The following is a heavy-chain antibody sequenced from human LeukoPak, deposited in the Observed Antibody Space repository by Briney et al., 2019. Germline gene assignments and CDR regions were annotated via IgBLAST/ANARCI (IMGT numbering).Heavy chain of an antibody. V-gene: IGHV3-30*18. CDR1: GFTFNSYG. J-gene: IGHJ6*03. Sequence: GGSLRLSCAASGFTFNSYGMHWVRQAPGKGLEWVAVISYDGSNKYYADSVKGRFTISRDNSKNTLYLQMNSLRAEDTAVYYCAKAFFSPIAVAPLCMDVWGKGTTVTVSS. D-gene: IGHD6-19*01. CDR2: ISYDGSNK. CDR3: AKAFFSPIAVAPLCMDV.